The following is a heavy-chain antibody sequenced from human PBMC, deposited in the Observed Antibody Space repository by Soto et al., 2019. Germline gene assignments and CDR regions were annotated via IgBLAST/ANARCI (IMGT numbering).Heavy chain of an antibody. V-gene: IGHV3-7*01. CDR3: ARQRGCDY. CDR2: IKQDGSER. D-gene: IGHD1-1*01. Sequence: LRLSCAASGFTFSAYSMSWVRQAPGKGLEWVANIKQDGSERYYVASVKGRFTISRDNAKNSVYLQMNSLRADDTAVYYCARQRGCDYWGQGTLVTVSS. J-gene: IGHJ4*02. CDR1: GFTFSAYS.